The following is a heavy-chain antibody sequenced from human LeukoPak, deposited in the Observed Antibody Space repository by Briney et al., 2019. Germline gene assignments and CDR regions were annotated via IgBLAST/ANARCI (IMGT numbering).Heavy chain of an antibody. CDR2: ILYDGSNK. J-gene: IGHJ6*03. V-gene: IGHV3-30*18. D-gene: IGHD2-2*01. CDR3: AKDGKYQLLSSYYYYMDV. CDR1: GITFSSYG. Sequence: PGGSLRLSCAASGITFSSYGMHWVRQAPGKGLEWVAVILYDGSNKYYADSVKGRFTISRDNSKNTLYLQMNSLRAEDTAVYYCAKDGKYQLLSSYYYYMDVWGKGTTVTVSS.